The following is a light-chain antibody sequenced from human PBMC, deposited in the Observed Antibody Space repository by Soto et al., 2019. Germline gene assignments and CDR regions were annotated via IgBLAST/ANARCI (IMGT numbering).Light chain of an antibody. CDR1: QSVSSR. CDR2: DVS. Sequence: EIVLTKSPVTLSLSLGKGATLSCRASQSVSSRLAWYQQKPGQAPRLLIYDVSNRAAGIAARFSGSGSGTDFALSFSILEPEDVAVYYCHQRDDWQGTFGQGTKV. CDR3: HQRDDWQGT. J-gene: IGKJ1*01. V-gene: IGKV3-11*01.